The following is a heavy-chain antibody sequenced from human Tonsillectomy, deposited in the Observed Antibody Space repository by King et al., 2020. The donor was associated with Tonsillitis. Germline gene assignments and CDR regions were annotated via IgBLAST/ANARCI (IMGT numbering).Heavy chain of an antibody. CDR2: IKPNADGGAS. CDR1: GFHFSRSW. J-gene: IGHJ4*02. CDR3: ASLKELWTRDFYYVDY. D-gene: IGHD2-21*02. Sequence: QLVQSGGGLVKPGGSLRLSCAASGFHFSRSWMGWVRQAPGKGLEWVGHIKPNADGGASGYATPVRDRFTISREDSEGTLYLQFDSPRIDDTAVYYCASLKELWTRDFYYVDYWGQGALVIVSP. V-gene: IGHV3-15*01.